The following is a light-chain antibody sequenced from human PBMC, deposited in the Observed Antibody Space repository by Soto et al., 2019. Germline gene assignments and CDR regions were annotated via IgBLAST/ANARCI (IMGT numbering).Light chain of an antibody. CDR2: GAS. CDR1: QSVSSD. Sequence: EIVMTQSPATLSVSPGERATLSCRASQSVSSDLAWYHQKPGQAPRLLIYGASTRATGTPARFSGSGSGTEFTLTISSLQSEDSALYYCQQYNKWPLITFGQGTRLEIK. J-gene: IGKJ5*01. V-gene: IGKV3D-15*01. CDR3: QQYNKWPLIT.